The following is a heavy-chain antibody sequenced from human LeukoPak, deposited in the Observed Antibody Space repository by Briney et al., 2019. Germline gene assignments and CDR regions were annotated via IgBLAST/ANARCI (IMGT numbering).Heavy chain of an antibody. Sequence: GESLKISCKGSGYSFTSYWIGWVRQMPGKGLEWMGITYPGDSDTRYSPSFQDQVTISADKSISTAYLQWSSLKASDTAMYYCARQRFTMRAYAGNWFDPWGQGTLVTVSS. CDR1: GYSFTSYW. V-gene: IGHV5-51*01. D-gene: IGHD3-10*01. CDR2: TYPGDSDT. CDR3: ARQRFTMRAYAGNWFDP. J-gene: IGHJ5*02.